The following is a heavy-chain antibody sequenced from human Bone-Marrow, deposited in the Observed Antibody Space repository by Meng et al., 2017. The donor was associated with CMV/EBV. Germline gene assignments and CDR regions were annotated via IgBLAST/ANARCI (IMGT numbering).Heavy chain of an antibody. CDR3: ARGTMVRGVRSYGY. J-gene: IGHJ4*02. Sequence: LSLTCAASGFTFSSYWMSWVRQAPGKGLEWVANIKQDGSEKYYVDSVKGRFTISRDNAKNSLYLQMNSLRAEDTAVYYCARGTMVRGVRSYGYWGQGMLVTVSS. V-gene: IGHV3-7*01. CDR1: GFTFSSYW. D-gene: IGHD3-10*01. CDR2: IKQDGSEK.